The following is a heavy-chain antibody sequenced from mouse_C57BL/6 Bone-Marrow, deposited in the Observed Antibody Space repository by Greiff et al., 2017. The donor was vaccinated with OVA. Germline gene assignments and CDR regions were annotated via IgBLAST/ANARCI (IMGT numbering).Heavy chain of an antibody. CDR2: IWGVGST. V-gene: IGHV2-6*01. CDR3: ASGRGNSAWFAY. D-gene: IGHD2-1*01. CDR1: GFSLTSYG. J-gene: IGHJ3*01. Sequence: VQLVESGPGLVAPSQSLSITCTVSGFSLTSYGVDWVRQSPGKGLEWLGVIWGVGSTNYNSALKSRLSISKDNSKSQVFLKMNSLQTDDTAMYYCASGRGNSAWFAYWGQGTLVTVSA.